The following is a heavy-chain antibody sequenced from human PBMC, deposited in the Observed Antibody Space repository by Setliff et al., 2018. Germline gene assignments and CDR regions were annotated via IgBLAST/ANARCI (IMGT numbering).Heavy chain of an antibody. J-gene: IGHJ4*02. V-gene: IGHV3-7*01. CDR3: ARDAKIVVVHNPYYFDQ. CDR2: IKQDGSEK. CDR1: GFTFSSYW. D-gene: IGHD3-22*01. Sequence: GGSLRLSCAASGFTFSSYWMSWVRQAPGKGLEWVANIKQDGSEKYYVDSVKGRFTISRDNAKNSLYLQMSGLRAEDTAVYYCARDAKIVVVHNPYYFDQWGQGTLVTVSS.